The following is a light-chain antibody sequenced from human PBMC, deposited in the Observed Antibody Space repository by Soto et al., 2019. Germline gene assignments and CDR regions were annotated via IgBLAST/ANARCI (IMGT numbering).Light chain of an antibody. J-gene: IGKJ4*01. CDR2: DAS. Sequence: EIVLTQSPATLSLSPGERATLSCRASQSVASSLAWYQQKPGQPPRLLIYDASKRAAGIPARYSGSGSGTDITLTISRLEPEVFADYCCHHSTNCLTFGGGTKVEIK. V-gene: IGKV3-11*01. CDR3: HHSTNCLT. CDR1: QSVASS.